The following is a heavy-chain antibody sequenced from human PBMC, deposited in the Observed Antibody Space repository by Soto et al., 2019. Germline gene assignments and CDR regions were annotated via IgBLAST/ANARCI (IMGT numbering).Heavy chain of an antibody. D-gene: IGHD3-22*01. J-gene: IGHJ4*02. V-gene: IGHV3-33*01. CDR1: GFTFSSYG. CDR3: ARDYLGYYDSSGYYEGEDY. CDR2: IWYDGSNK. Sequence: GGSLRLSCAASGFTFSSYGMHWVRQAPGKGLEWVAVIWYDGSNKYYADSVKGRFAISRDNSKNTLYLQMNSLRAEDTAVYYCARDYLGYYDSSGYYEGEDYWGQGTLVTVSS.